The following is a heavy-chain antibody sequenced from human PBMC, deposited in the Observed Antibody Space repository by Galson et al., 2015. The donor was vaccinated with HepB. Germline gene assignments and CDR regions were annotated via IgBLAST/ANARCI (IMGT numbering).Heavy chain of an antibody. V-gene: IGHV3-7*03. J-gene: IGHJ6*02. CDR2: IKQDGSEK. D-gene: IGHD5-12*01. Sequence: SLRLSCAASGFTFSRYWMSWVRQAPGKGLEWVANIKQDGSEKYYVDSVKGRFTISRDNAKNSLYLQMNSLRAEDTTVYYCARDSPLRTWLRFDTYYYYGMDVWGQGTTVTVSS. CDR3: ARDSPLRTWLRFDTYYYYGMDV. CDR1: GFTFSRYW.